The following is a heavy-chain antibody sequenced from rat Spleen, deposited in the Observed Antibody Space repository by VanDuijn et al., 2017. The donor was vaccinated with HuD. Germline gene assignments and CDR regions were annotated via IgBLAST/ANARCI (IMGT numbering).Heavy chain of an antibody. J-gene: IGHJ4*01. CDR1: GFTFSNYD. CDR2: ISYDGSST. D-gene: IGHD1-10*01. Sequence: EVQLVESGGGLVQPGRSLKLSCAASGFTFSNYDLAWVRQAPTRGLEWVAFISYDGSSTYYRDSVKGRFTISRDNAKSTLSLQMDSLRSEDTATYYCTRGGNYALDAWGQGASVTVSS. V-gene: IGHV5-20*01. CDR3: TRGGNYALDA.